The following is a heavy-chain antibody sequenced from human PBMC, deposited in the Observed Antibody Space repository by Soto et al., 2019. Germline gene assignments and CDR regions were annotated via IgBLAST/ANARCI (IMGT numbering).Heavy chain of an antibody. D-gene: IGHD3-22*01. CDR1: GGIFGSHG. CDR2: FIPIFRTL. J-gene: IGHJ3*01. V-gene: IGHV1-69*01. Sequence: QVQLIQSEAEVKKPGSSVRVSCTASGGIFGSHGFSWVRQAPGQRLEWVGGFIPIFRTLTYTEKIQARVRITADETTNTVYLDLSSLTSEDTAVYYCVRDRRIYYSDAHDEFVASDYEVWGQGTMVSVSS. CDR3: VRDRRIYYSDAHDEFVASDYEV.